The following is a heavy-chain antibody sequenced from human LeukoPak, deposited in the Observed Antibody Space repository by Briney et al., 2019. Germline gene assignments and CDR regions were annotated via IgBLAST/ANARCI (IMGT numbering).Heavy chain of an antibody. CDR2: IITIFGTA. J-gene: IGHJ4*02. CDR1: GRTVSSYA. Sequence: ASVNVSYKASGRTVSSYAISWVRRAPRQGLEWMGRIITIFGTANYAKKLEGRDIINTDEYTSTAYMEQSSLRSENTAVYYCARDEGIMITFGGVPEPFDYWGQGTLVTVSS. D-gene: IGHD3-16*01. CDR3: ARDEGIMITFGGVPEPFDY. V-gene: IGHV1-69*05.